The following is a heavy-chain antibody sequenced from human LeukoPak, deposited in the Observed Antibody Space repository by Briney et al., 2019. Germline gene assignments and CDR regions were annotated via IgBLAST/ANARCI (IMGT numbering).Heavy chain of an antibody. J-gene: IGHJ4*02. CDR2: ISGSGGST. CDR1: GFTFSSYA. D-gene: IGHD3-10*01. CDR3: AKDSGPYYYGPGSYYPFDY. Sequence: GGSLRLSCAASGFTFSSYAMSWVRQAPGKGLEWVSAISGSGGSTYYADSVKGRFTISRDNSKNTLYLQMNSLRAEDTAVYYCAKDSGPYYYGPGSYYPFDYWGQGTLVTVSS. V-gene: IGHV3-23*01.